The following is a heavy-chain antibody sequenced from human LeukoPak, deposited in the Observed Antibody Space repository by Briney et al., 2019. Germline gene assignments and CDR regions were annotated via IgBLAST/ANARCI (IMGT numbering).Heavy chain of an antibody. CDR3: ARAGYDSSGYYSY. Sequence: ASVKVSCKASGYTFTGYYMHWVRQAPGQGLEWMGRINPNSGGTNYAQKFQGRVTMTRDTSISTAYMEVSSLRSEDTAVYYCARAGYDSSGYYSYWGQGTLVTVSS. CDR2: INPNSGGT. J-gene: IGHJ4*02. D-gene: IGHD3-22*01. CDR1: GYTFTGYY. V-gene: IGHV1-2*06.